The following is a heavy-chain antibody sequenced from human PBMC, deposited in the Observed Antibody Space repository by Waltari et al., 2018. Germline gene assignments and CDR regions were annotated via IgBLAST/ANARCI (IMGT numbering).Heavy chain of an antibody. V-gene: IGHV3-7*03. D-gene: IGHD3-16*01. J-gene: IGHJ5*02. CDR3: ARGAAGDVRVWDL. CDR2: TKRKGTLT. CDR1: GCHFPGPW. Sequence: EARLMGSGGGLVQPGGALSLACAVSGCHFPGPWMTGVRRAPGKGREWGANTKRKGTLTGYAEPLSARLITSRDKARNPRFLQLNSPSAEDTAIEYCARGAAGDVRVWDLWGQGTSVTGSS.